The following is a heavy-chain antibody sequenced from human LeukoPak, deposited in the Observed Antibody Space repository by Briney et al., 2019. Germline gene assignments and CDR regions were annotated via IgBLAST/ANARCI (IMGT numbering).Heavy chain of an antibody. CDR3: AREILYDSTGYYV. CDR1: GGSISSSSYY. V-gene: IGHV4-39*07. CDR2: IYYSGST. Sequence: SETLSLTCTVSGGSISSSSYYWGWIRQPPGKGLEWIGSIYYSGSTYYNPSLKSRVTISVDTSKNQFSLKLSSVTAADTAVYYCAREILYDSTGYYVWGQGALVTVSS. J-gene: IGHJ4*02. D-gene: IGHD3-22*01.